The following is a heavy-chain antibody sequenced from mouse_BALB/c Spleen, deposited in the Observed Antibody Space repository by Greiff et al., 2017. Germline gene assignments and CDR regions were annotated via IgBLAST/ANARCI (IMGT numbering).Heavy chain of an antibody. J-gene: IGHJ4*01. CDR3: ARLDGNYVYYAMDY. V-gene: IGHV1-63*02. CDR1: GYTFTNYW. D-gene: IGHD2-1*01. Sequence: VQLQESGAELVRPGTSVKISCKASGYTFTNYWLGWVKQRPGHGLEWIGDIYPGGGYTNYNEKFKGKATLTADTSSSTAYMQLSSLTSEDSAVYFCARLDGNYVYYAMDYWGQGTSVTVSS. CDR2: IYPGGGYT.